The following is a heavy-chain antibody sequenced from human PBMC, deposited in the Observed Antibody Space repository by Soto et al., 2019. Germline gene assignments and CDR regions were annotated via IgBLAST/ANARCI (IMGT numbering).Heavy chain of an antibody. D-gene: IGHD3-22*01. V-gene: IGHV3-48*02. CDR1: GFTFSRYS. CDR2: ISSSSSTI. J-gene: IGHJ4*02. Sequence: GGSLRLSCAASGFTFSRYSMNWVRQAPGKGLEWVSYISSSSSTIYYADSVKGRFTISRDNAKNSLYLQMNSLRDEDTAVYYFARGLYYYDSRGYWGYWGQGTLVTVAS. CDR3: ARGLYYYDSRGYWGY.